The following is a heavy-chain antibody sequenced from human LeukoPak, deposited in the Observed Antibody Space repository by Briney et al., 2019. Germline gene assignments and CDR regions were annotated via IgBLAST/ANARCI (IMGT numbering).Heavy chain of an antibody. D-gene: IGHD2-2*01. Sequence: PGGSLRLSCSASGFTFSDYWMMWVRQAPGKGLEWVSSISSSSSYIYYADSVKGRFTISRDNAKNSLYLQMNSLRAEDTAVYYCARVGAAILVFFDYWGQGTLVTVSS. CDR2: ISSSSSYI. V-gene: IGHV3-21*01. J-gene: IGHJ4*02. CDR1: GFTFSDYW. CDR3: ARVGAAILVFFDY.